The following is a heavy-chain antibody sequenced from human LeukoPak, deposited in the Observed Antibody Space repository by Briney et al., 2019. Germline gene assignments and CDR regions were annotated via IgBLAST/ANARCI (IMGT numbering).Heavy chain of an antibody. CDR3: VRHISTNTGYFDS. CDR1: GGSINSHSYY. Sequence: PSETLSLTCTVSGGSINSHSYYWGWIRQPPGKGLERIGSVYYDGTSYSNPSLTSRAAVFVDTSRDEFSLDLSFVTAADTAVYYCVRHISTNTGYFDSCGQGTLVSVSS. V-gene: IGHV4-39*01. D-gene: IGHD5-24*01. CDR2: VYYDGTS. J-gene: IGHJ4*02.